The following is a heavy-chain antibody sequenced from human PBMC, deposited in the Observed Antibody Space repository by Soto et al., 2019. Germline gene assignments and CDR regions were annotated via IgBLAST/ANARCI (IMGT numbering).Heavy chain of an antibody. V-gene: IGHV4-30-4*01. D-gene: IGHD3-10*01. Sequence: PSETLSLTCTVSCGSISSGDYYWSWIRQPPGKGLEWIGYIYYSGSTYYNPSLKSRVTISVDTSKNQFSLKLSSVAAADTAVYYCARDRITMVRGVNQYGMDVWGQGTTVTVSS. CDR3: ARDRITMVRGVNQYGMDV. CDR2: IYYSGST. J-gene: IGHJ6*02. CDR1: CGSISSGDYY.